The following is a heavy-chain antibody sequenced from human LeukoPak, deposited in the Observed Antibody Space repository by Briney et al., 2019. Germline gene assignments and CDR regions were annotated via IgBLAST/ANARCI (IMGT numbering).Heavy chain of an antibody. J-gene: IGHJ3*02. CDR3: ASPYDFWSGSEFKDAFDI. V-gene: IGHV1-69*02. CDR1: GGTFSSHT. CDR2: IIPILGIA. Sequence: SVKVSCKXSGGTFSSHTISWVRQAPGQGLEWMGRIIPILGIANYAQKFQGRVTITADKSTSTAYMELSSLRSEDTAVYYCASPYDFWSGSEFKDAFDIWGQGTMVTVSS. D-gene: IGHD3-3*01.